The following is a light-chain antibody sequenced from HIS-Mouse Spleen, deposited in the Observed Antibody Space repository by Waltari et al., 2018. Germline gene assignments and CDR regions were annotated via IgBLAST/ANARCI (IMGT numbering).Light chain of an antibody. CDR1: SSNIGSNY. J-gene: IGLJ3*02. CDR2: RNN. CDR3: AAWDDSLSGPV. Sequence: QSVLTQPPSASGTPGQRVTISCSGSSSNIGSNYVYWYQQLPGTAPKLLIYRNNTRPSGVPARFSVSKSGTSASLAISGLRSEDEADYYCAAWDDSLSGPVFGGGTKLTVL. V-gene: IGLV1-47*01.